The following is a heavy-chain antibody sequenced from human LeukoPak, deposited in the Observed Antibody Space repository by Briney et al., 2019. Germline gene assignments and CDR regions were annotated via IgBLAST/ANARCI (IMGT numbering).Heavy chain of an antibody. CDR3: ARVGLRIATHNWFDP. J-gene: IGHJ5*02. CDR2: IYYSGST. Sequence: SETLSLTCTVSGGSISSYYWSWIRQPPGKGLEWIGYIYYSGSTNYNPSLKSRVTISVDTSKNQFSLKLSSVTAADTAVYYCARVGLRIATHNWFDPWGQGTLVTVSS. V-gene: IGHV4-59*01. CDR1: GGSISSYY. D-gene: IGHD6-13*01.